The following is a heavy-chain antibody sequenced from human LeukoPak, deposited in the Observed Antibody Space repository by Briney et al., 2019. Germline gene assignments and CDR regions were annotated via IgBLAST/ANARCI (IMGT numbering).Heavy chain of an antibody. Sequence: SETLSLTCAVYGGPFSGYYWSWIRQPPGKGLEWIGEINHSGSTNYNPSLKSRVTISVDTSKNQFSLKLSSVTAADTAVYYCARVPYTATTLTLGDYWGQGTLVTVSS. CDR1: GGPFSGYY. CDR3: ARVPYTATTLTLGDY. V-gene: IGHV4-34*01. J-gene: IGHJ4*02. D-gene: IGHD5-24*01. CDR2: INHSGST.